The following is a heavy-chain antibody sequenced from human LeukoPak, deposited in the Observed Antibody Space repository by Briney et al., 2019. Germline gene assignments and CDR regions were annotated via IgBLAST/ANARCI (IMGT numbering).Heavy chain of an antibody. D-gene: IGHD1-14*01. CDR2: IYHSGST. CDR3: ARLEDGTVVDP. J-gene: IGHJ5*02. V-gene: IGHV4-30-2*01. Sequence: PSQTLSLTCTVSGGSISSGGYYWSWIRQPPGKGLEWIGYIYHSGSTYYNPSLKSRVTISVDRSKNQFSLKLSSVTAADTAVYYCARLEDGTVVDPWGQGTLVTVSS. CDR1: GGSISSGGYY.